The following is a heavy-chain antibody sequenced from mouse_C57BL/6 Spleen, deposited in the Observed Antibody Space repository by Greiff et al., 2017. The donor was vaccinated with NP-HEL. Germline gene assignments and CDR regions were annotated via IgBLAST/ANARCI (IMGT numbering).Heavy chain of an antibody. Sequence: EVQLQESGPELVKPGASVKISCKASGYSFTGYYMNWVKQSPEKSLEWIGEINPSTGGTTYNQKFKAKATLTVDKSSSTAYMQLKSLTSEDSAVYYCARREGVYYGSSYSYWYFDVWGTGTTVTVSS. D-gene: IGHD1-1*01. CDR2: INPSTGGT. CDR3: ARREGVYYGSSYSYWYFDV. CDR1: GYSFTGYY. V-gene: IGHV1-42*01. J-gene: IGHJ1*03.